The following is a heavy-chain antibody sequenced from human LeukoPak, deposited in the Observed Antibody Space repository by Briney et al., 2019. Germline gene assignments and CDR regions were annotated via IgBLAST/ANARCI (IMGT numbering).Heavy chain of an antibody. Sequence: PETPSLTCAVYGGSSCDNISRWSCHTPEERVWRGGELILSSSTNYNPTLKTRLAISVDTSKNQCSLTLSSVTAADTAVYYGARAASSGDYSGSYSPFDYWGQGTLVTVSS. D-gene: IGHD1-26*01. CDR1: GGSSCDNI. CDR3: ARAASSGDYSGSYSPFDY. J-gene: IGHJ4*02. V-gene: IGHV4-34*12. CDR2: LILSSST.